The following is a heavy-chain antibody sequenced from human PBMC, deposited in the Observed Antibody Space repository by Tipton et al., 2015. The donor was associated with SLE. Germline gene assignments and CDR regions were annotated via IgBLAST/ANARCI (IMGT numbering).Heavy chain of an antibody. CDR1: GGSISSSSYY. V-gene: IGHV4-39*01. CDR2: IYYSGST. D-gene: IGHD3-3*01. CDR3: ASARFLEWLPYFDY. Sequence: LRLSCTVSGGSISSSSYYWGWIRQPPGKGLEWIGSIYYSGSTYYNPSLKSRVTISVDTSKNQFSLKLSSVTAADTAVYYCASARFLEWLPYFDYWGQGTLVTVSS. J-gene: IGHJ4*02.